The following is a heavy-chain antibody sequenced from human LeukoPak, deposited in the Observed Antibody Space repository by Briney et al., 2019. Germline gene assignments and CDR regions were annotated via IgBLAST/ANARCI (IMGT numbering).Heavy chain of an antibody. Sequence: ASVKVSCKVSGYTLTELSKHWVRQAPGKGLEWMGGFDPEDGETIYAQKFQGRVTMTEDTSTDTAYMELSSLRSEDTAVYYCAAPYYYGSGSYRAFDIWGQGTMVTVSS. CDR2: FDPEDGET. V-gene: IGHV1-24*01. J-gene: IGHJ3*02. CDR1: GYTLTELS. D-gene: IGHD3-10*01. CDR3: AAPYYYGSGSYRAFDI.